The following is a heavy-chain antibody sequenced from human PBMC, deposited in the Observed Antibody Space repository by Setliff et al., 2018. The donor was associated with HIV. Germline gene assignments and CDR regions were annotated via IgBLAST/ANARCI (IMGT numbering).Heavy chain of an antibody. CDR2: INPNSGGT. CDR1: GYTFTGYY. CDR3: ARAPPMTTVVTPYFDY. D-gene: IGHD4-17*01. J-gene: IGHJ4*02. V-gene: IGHV1-2*02. Sequence: ASVKASCKASGYTFTGYYMHWVRQAPGQGLEWMGWINPNSGGTNYAQKFQGRVTMTRDTSISTAYMELSGLRSDDTAVYYCARAPPMTTVVTPYFDYWGQGTLVTVSS.